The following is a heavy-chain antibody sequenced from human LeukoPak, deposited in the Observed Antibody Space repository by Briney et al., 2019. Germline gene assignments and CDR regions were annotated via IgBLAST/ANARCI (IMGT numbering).Heavy chain of an antibody. D-gene: IGHD2-2*01. Sequence: SETLSLTCTVSGGSISSSSYYWGWIRQPPGKGLGWIGSIYYSGSTYYNPSLKSRVTISVDTSKNQFSLKLSSVTAADTAVYYCARGRLEPIVVVPAALDYWGQGTLVTVSS. J-gene: IGHJ4*02. CDR2: IYYSGST. CDR1: GGSISSSSYY. V-gene: IGHV4-39*07. CDR3: ARGRLEPIVVVPAALDY.